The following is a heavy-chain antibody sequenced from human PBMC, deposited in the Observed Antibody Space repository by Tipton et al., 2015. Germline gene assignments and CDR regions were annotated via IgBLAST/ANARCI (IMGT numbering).Heavy chain of an antibody. CDR2: ISGSGGST. D-gene: IGHD6-19*01. V-gene: IGHV3-23*01. CDR1: GFTFRSSA. Sequence: SLRLSCAASGFTFRSSAMSWVRQAPGKGLEWVSGISGSGGSTFYADSVKGRFTISRDNSKDTLYIQMNSPRAEDTAVYYCAKTKYSSGWELDYWGQGTLVTVSP. CDR3: AKTKYSSGWELDY. J-gene: IGHJ4*02.